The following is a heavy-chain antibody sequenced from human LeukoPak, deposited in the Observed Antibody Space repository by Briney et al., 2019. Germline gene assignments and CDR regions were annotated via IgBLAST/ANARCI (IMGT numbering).Heavy chain of an antibody. V-gene: IGHV1-2*02. CDR3: ARESVPAVAARRGLNY. CDR2: INPNSGGT. J-gene: IGHJ4*02. Sequence: ASVKVSCKASGYTFTDYYMHWVRQAPGQGLEWMGWINPNSGGTNNAQKFQGRVTMTRDTSISTVYMEMSRLRSDDTAVYYCARESVPAVAARRGLNYWGQGTLVAVSS. CDR1: GYTFTDYY. D-gene: IGHD6-6*01.